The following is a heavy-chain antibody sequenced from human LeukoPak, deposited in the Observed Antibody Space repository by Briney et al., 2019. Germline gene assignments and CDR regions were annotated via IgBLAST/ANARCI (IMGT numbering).Heavy chain of an antibody. V-gene: IGHV4-34*01. CDR3: ASENWFDP. J-gene: IGHJ5*02. CDR2: INHSGST. Sequence: SETLSLTCAVYGGSFSGYYWSWIRQPPGKGLEWIGEINHSGSTNYNPSLKSRVTISVDTSKNQFSLKLSSVTAADTAVYCCASENWFDPWGQGTLVTVSS. CDR1: GGSFSGYY.